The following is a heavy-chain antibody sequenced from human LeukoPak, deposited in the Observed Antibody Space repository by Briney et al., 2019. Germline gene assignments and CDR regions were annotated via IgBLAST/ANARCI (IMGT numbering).Heavy chain of an antibody. CDR2: ISSSSSYI. V-gene: IGHV3-21*01. J-gene: IGHJ6*04. Sequence: GGSLRLSCAASGFTFSSYSMNWVRQAPGKGLGWVSSISSSSSYIYYADSVKGRFTISRDNAKNSLYLQMNSLRAEDTAVYYCARTTTPILRYFDWPSYYYGMDVWGKGTTVTVSS. CDR3: ARTTTPILRYFDWPSYYYGMDV. D-gene: IGHD3-9*01. CDR1: GFTFSSYS.